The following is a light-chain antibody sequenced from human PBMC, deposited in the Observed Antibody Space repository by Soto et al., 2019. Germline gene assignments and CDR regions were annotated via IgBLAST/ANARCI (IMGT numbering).Light chain of an antibody. V-gene: IGKV3-11*01. J-gene: IGKJ4*01. CDR2: DTS. CDR3: QQRSSWPLT. Sequence: EIVLTQSPATLSLSPGETATLSCRASQSVSSYLAWYQHKPGQAPRLLIYDTSNRATGIPARFSGSGSGTDFILTISSLESEDFGVYYCQQRSSWPLTCGGGTKVEIK. CDR1: QSVSSY.